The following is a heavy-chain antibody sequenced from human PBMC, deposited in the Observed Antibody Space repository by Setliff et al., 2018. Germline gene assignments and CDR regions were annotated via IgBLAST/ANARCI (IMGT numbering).Heavy chain of an antibody. CDR1: GYSFSFFG. Sequence: ASVKVSCKASGYSFSFFGITWVRQAPGQGLEWMGWVSTYNGDTNYPQKFLGRVTMTTDTSTSTAYMELRSLRPDDTAVYYCARINFYVSSGYYYASDNWGQGTLVTVSS. J-gene: IGHJ4*02. D-gene: IGHD3-22*01. CDR2: VSTYNGDT. CDR3: ARINFYVSSGYYYASDN. V-gene: IGHV1-18*01.